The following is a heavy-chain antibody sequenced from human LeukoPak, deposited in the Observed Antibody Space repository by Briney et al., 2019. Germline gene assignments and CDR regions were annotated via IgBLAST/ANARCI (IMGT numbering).Heavy chain of an antibody. CDR3: AKAGVGATLGGY. V-gene: IGHV3-21*06. CDR1: GFTFTSYS. J-gene: IGHJ4*02. D-gene: IGHD1-26*01. CDR2: ISSDYSYI. Sequence: GGSLRLSCAASGFTFTSYSMNWVRQAPGKGLEWVSSISSDYSYIYYADSVKGRFTISRDNAKNSLYLQMNSLRAEDTAVYYCAKAGVGATLGGYWGQGTLVTVSS.